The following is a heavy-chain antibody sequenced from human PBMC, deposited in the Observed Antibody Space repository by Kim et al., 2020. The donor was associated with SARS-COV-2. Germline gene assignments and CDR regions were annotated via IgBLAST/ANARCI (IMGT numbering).Heavy chain of an antibody. Sequence: SETLSLTCSVSGVSISTNYHYWGWVRQPPGKGLKWIGSVYNSGTTYYNPSLKSRVTISGDTSKNQFSLNMRSVTAADTVMYYCACNVGSTPDYYFDYWGRGALVTV. CDR3: ACNVGSTPDYYFDY. V-gene: IGHV4-39*07. D-gene: IGHD1-26*01. J-gene: IGHJ4*02. CDR2: VYNSGTT. CDR1: GVSISTNYHY.